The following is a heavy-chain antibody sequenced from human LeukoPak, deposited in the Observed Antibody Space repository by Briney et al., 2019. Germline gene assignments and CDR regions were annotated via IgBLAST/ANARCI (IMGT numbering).Heavy chain of an antibody. CDR1: GESISGFY. CDR3: ARHGADGYSRSLSLRD. Sequence: PSETLSLTCTVSGESISGFYWNWIRQPPGKGLEWIGYIYYSGSTNYNPSVESRVTISIDTSKNQFSLKLSSVTAADTAVYYCARHGADGYSRSLSLRDWGQGTLVTVSS. D-gene: IGHD6-13*01. J-gene: IGHJ4*02. CDR2: IYYSGST. V-gene: IGHV4-59*08.